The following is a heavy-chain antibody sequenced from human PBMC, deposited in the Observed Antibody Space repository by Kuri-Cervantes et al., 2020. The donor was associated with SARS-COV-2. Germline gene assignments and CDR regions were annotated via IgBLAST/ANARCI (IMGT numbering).Heavy chain of an antibody. CDR3: ASDGVSRFLSLDF. D-gene: IGHD5/OR15-5a*01. CDR1: GYTFTSYY. CDR2: INPSGGST. V-gene: IGHV1-46*01. Sequence: ASVKVSCKASGYTFTSYYMHWVRQAPGQGLEWMGIINPSGGSTSYAQKFQGRVTMTRDTSTSTVYMELSSLRSEDTALYYCASDGVSRFLSLDFWGQGTLVTVSS. J-gene: IGHJ4*02.